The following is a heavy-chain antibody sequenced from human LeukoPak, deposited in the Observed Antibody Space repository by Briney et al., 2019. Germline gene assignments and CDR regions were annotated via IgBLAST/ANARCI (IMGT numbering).Heavy chain of an antibody. V-gene: IGHV3-21*06. CDR2: ISSSSTYI. J-gene: IGHJ4*02. CDR1: GFTFSSYS. D-gene: IGHD4-17*01. Sequence: GGSLRLSCAAPGFTFSSYSMNWVRQAPGKGLEWVSSISSSSTYIYYADSVKGRFTISRDNAKNSLYLQMNSLRAEGTAVYYCGTWTTVASYFDYWGQGTLVTVSS. CDR3: GTWTTVASYFDY.